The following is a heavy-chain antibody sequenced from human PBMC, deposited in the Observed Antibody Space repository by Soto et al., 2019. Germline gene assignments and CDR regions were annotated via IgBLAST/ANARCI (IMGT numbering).Heavy chain of an antibody. CDR1: GDSVSSNSAA. J-gene: IGHJ6*02. Sequence: QVQLQQSGPGLVKPSETLSLTCAISGDSVSSNSAAWNWIRQSPSRGLEWLARTYYRSQWKTDYAISVKSRITITPDTSRNQFSLHLHSVTPEDTAVYYCARGVLEWVSQSYYYYGMDVWGQGTTVTVSS. D-gene: IGHD3-3*01. CDR3: ARGVLEWVSQSYYYYGMDV. CDR2: TYYRSQWKT. V-gene: IGHV6-1*01.